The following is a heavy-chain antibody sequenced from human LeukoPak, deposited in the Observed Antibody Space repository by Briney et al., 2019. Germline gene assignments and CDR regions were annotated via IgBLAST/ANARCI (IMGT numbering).Heavy chain of an antibody. CDR3: ARTNQFLWFGGYNWFDP. D-gene: IGHD3-10*01. CDR2: ISAYNGNT. J-gene: IGHJ5*02. V-gene: IGHV1-18*01. CDR1: GYTFTSYG. Sequence: ASVKVSCKASGYTFTSYGISWVRQAPGQGLEWMGWISAYNGNTNYAQKLQGRVTMTTDTSTSTAYMELRSLRSDDTAVYYCARTNQFLWFGGYNWFDPWGQGTLVTVSS.